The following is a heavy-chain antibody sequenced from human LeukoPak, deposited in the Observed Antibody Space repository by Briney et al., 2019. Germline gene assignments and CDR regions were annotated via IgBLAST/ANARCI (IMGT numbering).Heavy chain of an antibody. CDR1: GGSISSSSYY. V-gene: IGHV4-39*07. D-gene: IGHD3-10*01. CDR2: LHYTGST. CDR3: ARGPWFGELLFYY. Sequence: SETLSLTCSVSGGSISSSSYYWGWIRQPPGKGLEWIGSLHYTGSTNYNPSLKSRVTISIDTSKNQFSLKLSSVTAADTAVYYCARGPWFGELLFYYWGQGTLVTVSS. J-gene: IGHJ4*02.